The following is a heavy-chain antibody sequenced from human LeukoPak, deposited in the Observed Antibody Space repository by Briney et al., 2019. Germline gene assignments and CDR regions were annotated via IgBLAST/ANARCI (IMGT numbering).Heavy chain of an antibody. J-gene: IGHJ4*02. Sequence: GGSLRLSCAASGFTFSSYAMHWVRQAPGKGLEWVAVISYDGSNKCYADSVKGRFTISRDNSKNTLYLQMNSLRAEDTAVYYCARDSGSYYIPNFDYWGQGTLVTVSS. CDR1: GFTFSSYA. CDR3: ARDSGSYYIPNFDY. D-gene: IGHD3-10*01. CDR2: ISYDGSNK. V-gene: IGHV3-30*04.